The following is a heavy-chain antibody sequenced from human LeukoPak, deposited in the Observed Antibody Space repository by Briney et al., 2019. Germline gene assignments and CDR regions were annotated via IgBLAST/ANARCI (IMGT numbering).Heavy chain of an antibody. CDR3: ARVRRSPGATPADFDY. D-gene: IGHD1-26*01. V-gene: IGHV4-61*01. Sequence: SETLSLTCSVSGYSISSGYYWSWIRQPPGKGLEWIAYIYYSGSTNYNPSLKSRVTISVDTSKNQFSLKVTSVTAADTAVYYCARVRRSPGATPADFDYWGQGTLVTVSS. CDR2: IYYSGST. CDR1: GYSISSGYY. J-gene: IGHJ4*02.